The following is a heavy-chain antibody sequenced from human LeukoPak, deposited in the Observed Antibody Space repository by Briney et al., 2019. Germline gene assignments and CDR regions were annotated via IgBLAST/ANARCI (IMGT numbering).Heavy chain of an antibody. D-gene: IGHD3-3*01. CDR3: AKPMSGYYGLFDY. V-gene: IGHV3-23*01. Sequence: AXSWVRRAPGKGLEWVSAISGSGGSTYYADSVKGRFTISRDNSKNTLYLQMNSLRAEDTAVYYCAKPMSGYYGLFDYWGQGTLVTVSS. CDR2: ISGSGGST. CDR1: A. J-gene: IGHJ4*02.